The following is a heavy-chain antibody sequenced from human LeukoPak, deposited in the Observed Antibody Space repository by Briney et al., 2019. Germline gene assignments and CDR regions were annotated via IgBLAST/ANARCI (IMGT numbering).Heavy chain of an antibody. Sequence: ASVKVSCKASGYTFTSYYMHWVRQAPGQGLGWMGIINPSGGSASYAQKFQGRVTMTRDTSTSTVYMELSSLRSEDTAVYYCANRYSGSYRPFDYWGQGTLVTVSS. D-gene: IGHD1-26*01. V-gene: IGHV1-46*01. CDR2: INPSGGSA. CDR3: ANRYSGSYRPFDY. CDR1: GYTFTSYY. J-gene: IGHJ4*02.